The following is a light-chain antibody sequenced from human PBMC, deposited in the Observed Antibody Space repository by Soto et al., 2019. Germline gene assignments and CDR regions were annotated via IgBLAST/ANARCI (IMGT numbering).Light chain of an antibody. CDR3: NAYTKNNSQV. CDR1: TNDVDDYKY. J-gene: IGLJ3*02. Sequence: QSALTQPASVSWSPGQSITISCSGTTNDVDDYKYFSWYQQHPGKAPTLLIFDVSHRPSRASNRFSGSKSANTASLTISGLQAEDEADYYCNAYTKNNSQVFGGGTKVTVL. V-gene: IGLV2-14*03. CDR2: DVS.